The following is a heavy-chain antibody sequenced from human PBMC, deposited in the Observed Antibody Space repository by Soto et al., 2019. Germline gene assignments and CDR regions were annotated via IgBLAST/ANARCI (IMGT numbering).Heavy chain of an antibody. CDR1: GFTFSSYA. CDR2: ISGSGGTT. J-gene: IGHJ3*02. D-gene: IGHD6-19*01. V-gene: IGHV3-23*01. Sequence: EVQLLESGGGLVQPGGSLRLSCAASGFTFSSYAMSWVRQAPGKGLEWVSAISGSGGTTYYAASVKARFTFSRDNTMNPLYLQMNSVRAEDTAVYYCARTVDGWFSAFETWGQGTMVTVSS. CDR3: ARTVDGWFSAFET.